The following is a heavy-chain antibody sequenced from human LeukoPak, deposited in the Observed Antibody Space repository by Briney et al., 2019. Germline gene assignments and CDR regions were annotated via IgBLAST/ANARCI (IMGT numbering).Heavy chain of an antibody. Sequence: ASVKVSCRASGGTFSSYAISWVRQAPGQGLEWMGRIIPILGIANYAQKFQGRVTITADKSTSTAYMELSSLRSEDTAVYYCARARSLVGATIDYYYGMDVWGQGTTVTVSS. CDR1: GGTFSSYA. D-gene: IGHD1-26*01. CDR3: ARARSLVGATIDYYYGMDV. CDR2: IIPILGIA. V-gene: IGHV1-69*04. J-gene: IGHJ6*02.